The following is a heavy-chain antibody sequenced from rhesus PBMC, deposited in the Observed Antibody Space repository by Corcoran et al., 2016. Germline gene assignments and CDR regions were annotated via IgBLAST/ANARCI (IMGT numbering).Heavy chain of an antibody. J-gene: IGHJ4*01. CDR3: ARRSEYCTGSGCYAPFDY. CDR1: GYSISSGYD. V-gene: IGHV4-76*01. CDR2: IYGSSGST. Sequence: QVQLQESGPGVVKPSETLSLTCAVSGYSISSGYDWSWIRQPPGKGLEWMGYIYGSSGSTNYNPSLKNRVTISKDTSKNQFSLKLSSVTAADTAVYYCARRSEYCTGSGCYAPFDYWGQGVLVTVSS. D-gene: IGHD2-21*01.